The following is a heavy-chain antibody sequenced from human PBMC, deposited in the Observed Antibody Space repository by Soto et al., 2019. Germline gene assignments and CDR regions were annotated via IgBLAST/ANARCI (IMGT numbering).Heavy chain of an antibody. Sequence: QITLKESGPTLVKPTQTLTLTCTFSGFSLSTSGVGVGWIRQPPGKGLEWLALIYWDDDKRYSPSLKSRLTITKDPYKNQVVLTLTNMDPVDTATYYCAHSPPPTVTTSAEYSPHWGQGSLVLVSS. J-gene: IGHJ1*01. CDR2: IYWDDDK. D-gene: IGHD4-17*01. CDR3: AHSPPPTVTTSAEYSPH. CDR1: GFSLSTSGVG. V-gene: IGHV2-5*02.